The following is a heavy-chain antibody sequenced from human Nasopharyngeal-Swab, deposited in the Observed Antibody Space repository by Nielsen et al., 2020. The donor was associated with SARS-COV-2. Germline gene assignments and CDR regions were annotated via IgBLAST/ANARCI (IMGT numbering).Heavy chain of an antibody. D-gene: IGHD2-2*01. CDR3: ARGPRAYCSSTSCYNWFDP. Sequence: SETLSLTCAVSGGSTSSSNWWSCVRQPPGTGLEWIGEIYHSGSTNYNPSLKSRVTISVDKSKNQFSLKLSSVTAADTAVYYCARGPRAYCSSTSCYNWFDPWGQGTLVTVSS. CDR1: GGSTSSSNW. J-gene: IGHJ5*02. CDR2: IYHSGST. V-gene: IGHV4-4*02.